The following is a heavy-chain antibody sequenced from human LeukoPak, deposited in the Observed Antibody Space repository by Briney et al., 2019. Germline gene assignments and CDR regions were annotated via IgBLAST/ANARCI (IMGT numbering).Heavy chain of an antibody. CDR1: GFTFSSYW. J-gene: IGHJ6*02. V-gene: IGHV3-74*01. CDR3: ARDIVYYYDSSGYYYYYYYGMDV. CDR2: INSGGSST. Sequence: PGGSLRLSCAASGFTFSSYWMHWVRQAPGKGLVWVSRINSGGSSTSYANSVKGRFTISRDNAKNTLYLQMNSLRAEDTAVYYCARDIVYYYDSSGYYYYYYYGMDVWGQGTTVTVSS. D-gene: IGHD3-22*01.